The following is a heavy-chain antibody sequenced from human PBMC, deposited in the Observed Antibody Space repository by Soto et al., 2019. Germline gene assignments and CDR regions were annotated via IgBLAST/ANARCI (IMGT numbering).Heavy chain of an antibody. J-gene: IGHJ5*02. Sequence: PGGSLRLSCAASGFTFSSYSMNWVRQAPGKGLEWVSSISSSSSYIYYADSVKGRFTISRDNAKNSLYLQMNSLRAEDTAVYYCARDYLVVITEPYNWFDPWGQGTLVTVSS. CDR1: GFTFSSYS. V-gene: IGHV3-21*01. CDR2: ISSSSSYI. CDR3: ARDYLVVITEPYNWFDP. D-gene: IGHD3-22*01.